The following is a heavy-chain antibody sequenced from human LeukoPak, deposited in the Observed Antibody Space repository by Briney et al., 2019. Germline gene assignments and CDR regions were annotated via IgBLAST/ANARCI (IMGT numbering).Heavy chain of an antibody. CDR1: GGSISSSSYY. CDR2: IYYSGST. D-gene: IGHD3-22*01. J-gene: IGHJ4*02. V-gene: IGHV4-39*01. CDR3: ARLVYDSSGYFDY. Sequence: SEALSLTCTVSGGSISSSSYYWGWIRQPPGKGLEWIGSIYYSGSTYYNPSLKSRVTISVDTSKNQFSLKLSSVTAADTAVYYCARLVYDSSGYFDYWGQGTLVTVSS.